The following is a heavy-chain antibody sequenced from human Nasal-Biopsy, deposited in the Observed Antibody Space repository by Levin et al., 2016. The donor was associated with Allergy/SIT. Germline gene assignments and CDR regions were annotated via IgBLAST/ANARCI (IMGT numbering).Heavy chain of an antibody. J-gene: IGHJ6*03. Sequence: ASVKVSCKASGYTFSNYGISWVRQAPGQGLEWMGWISGSNGNTNFAQRFQGRVTMTTDTSTSTAHMELKNLRSDDTAVYFCARAPYNFDYWSGRKGAYYYMDVWGKGTTVTVSS. CDR1: GYTFSNYG. V-gene: IGHV1-18*01. D-gene: IGHD3-3*01. CDR3: ARAPYNFDYWSGRKGAYYYMDV. CDR2: ISGSNGNT.